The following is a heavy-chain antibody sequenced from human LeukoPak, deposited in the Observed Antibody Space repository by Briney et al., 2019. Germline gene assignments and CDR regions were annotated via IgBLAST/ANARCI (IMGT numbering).Heavy chain of an antibody. J-gene: IGHJ5*02. D-gene: IGHD2-2*01. Sequence: SQTLSLTCTVSGGSISSGSYYWSWIRQPAGKGLEWIGRIYTSGSTNYNPSLKSRVTISVDTSKNQFSLKLTSVTAADTAVYFCARNIPRYCSSAGCSVVGGGHNWLDPWGQGTLVTVSS. CDR1: GGSISSGSYY. CDR3: ARNIPRYCSSAGCSVVGGGHNWLDP. V-gene: IGHV4-61*02. CDR2: IYTSGST.